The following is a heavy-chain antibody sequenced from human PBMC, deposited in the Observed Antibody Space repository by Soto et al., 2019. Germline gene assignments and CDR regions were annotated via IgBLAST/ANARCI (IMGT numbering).Heavy chain of an antibody. Sequence: QVQLVQSGAEVKKPGSSVKVSCKASGVTFSSYAISWVRQAPGQRLEWMGGIIPIFGTANYAQKFQGRVTITADESTSTAYMELSSLRSEDTAVYYCARVEVAGEGYYYYCMDVWGQGTTVTVSS. V-gene: IGHV1-69*12. J-gene: IGHJ6*02. CDR2: IIPIFGTA. D-gene: IGHD6-19*01. CDR3: ARVEVAGEGYYYYCMDV. CDR1: GVTFSSYA.